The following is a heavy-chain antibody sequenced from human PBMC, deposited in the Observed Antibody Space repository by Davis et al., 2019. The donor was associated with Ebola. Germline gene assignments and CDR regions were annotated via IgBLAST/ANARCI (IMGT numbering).Heavy chain of an antibody. D-gene: IGHD6-19*01. CDR3: AKSRVAGTNDAFDI. V-gene: IGHV5-51*01. CDR2: IYPGDSDT. CDR1: GYIFTNYW. Sequence: GESLKISCKGSGYIFTNYWIGWVRQMPGKGLEWMGIIYPGDSDTRYNPSFQGQVTISADKSISTAYLQWSGLKASDTAIYYCAKSRVAGTNDAFDIWGQGTMVIVSS. J-gene: IGHJ3*02.